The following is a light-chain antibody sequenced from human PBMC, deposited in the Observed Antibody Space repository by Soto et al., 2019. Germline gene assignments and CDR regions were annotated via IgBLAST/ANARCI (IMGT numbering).Light chain of an antibody. CDR2: GAS. V-gene: IGKV3-20*01. Sequence: EIVLTQSPGTLSLSPGEGATLSCRASQSVSSRWLVWYQQKPGQAPRLLIYGASSRATGIPDRCSGSGSGTDFTLTISRLEPEDFAVYYCQQYGSSPNTFGQGTKVEMK. CDR1: QSVSSRW. CDR3: QQYGSSPNT. J-gene: IGKJ2*01.